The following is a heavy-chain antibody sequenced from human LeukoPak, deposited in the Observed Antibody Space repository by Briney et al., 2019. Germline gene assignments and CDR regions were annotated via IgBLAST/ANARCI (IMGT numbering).Heavy chain of an antibody. D-gene: IGHD5-24*01. V-gene: IGHV1-2*02. CDR2: INPNSGGT. CDR1: GYTFTGYY. J-gene: IGHJ5*02. Sequence: ASVKVSCKASGYTFTGYYMHWVRQAPGQGLEWMGWINPNSGGTNYPQKFQGRVTMTRDTSISTAYMELSRLRSDDTAVYYCARIATGYNWFDPWGQGTLVTVSS. CDR3: ARIATGYNWFDP.